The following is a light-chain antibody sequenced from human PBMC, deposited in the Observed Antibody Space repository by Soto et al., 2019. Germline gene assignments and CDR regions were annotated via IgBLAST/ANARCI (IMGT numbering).Light chain of an antibody. CDR1: SSDFGSSNL. V-gene: IGLV2-23*01. J-gene: IGLJ2*01. CDR3: CSYARSNTYVV. CDR2: EGT. Sequence: QSALTQPASVSGSPGQSITISCTGTSSDFGSSNLVSWHQQHPGTAPKLIIYEGTKRPSGVSNRFSGSKSGNTASLTISGLQADDEADYFCCSYARSNTYVVFGGGTKVTVL.